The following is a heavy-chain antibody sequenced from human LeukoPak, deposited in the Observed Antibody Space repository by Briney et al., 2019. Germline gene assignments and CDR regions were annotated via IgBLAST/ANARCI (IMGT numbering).Heavy chain of an antibody. CDR3: ARDLGLYDYGGNIDY. V-gene: IGHV3-48*04. CDR1: GFTFSSYS. J-gene: IGHJ4*02. D-gene: IGHD4-23*01. Sequence: GGSLRLSCTASGFTFSSYSMHWIRQAPGKGLEWVSYISGSSRTMYYADSVKGRFTISRDNAKNSLYLQMNSLRAEDTAVYYCARDLGLYDYGGNIDYWGQGTLVTVSS. CDR2: ISGSSRTM.